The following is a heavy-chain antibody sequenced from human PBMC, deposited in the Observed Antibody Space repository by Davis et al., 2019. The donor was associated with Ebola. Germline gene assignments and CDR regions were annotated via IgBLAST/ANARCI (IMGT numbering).Heavy chain of an antibody. V-gene: IGHV1-69*13. CDR3: ARDRYSDGSGYFFEQSH. D-gene: IGHD3-22*01. Sequence: SVKVSCKASGGTFSDYAMTWVRQAPGQGLDWMGGIIPVFGIPKYAQKFQGRVTITADESTSTAYMELSSLRSEDTAVYYCARDRYSDGSGYFFEQSHWGQGTLVTVSS. J-gene: IGHJ4*02. CDR2: IIPVFGIP. CDR1: GGTFSDYA.